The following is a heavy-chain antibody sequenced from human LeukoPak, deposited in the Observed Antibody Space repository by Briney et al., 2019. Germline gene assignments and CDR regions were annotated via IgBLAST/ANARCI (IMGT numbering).Heavy chain of an antibody. J-gene: IGHJ3*02. CDR2: IYTSGST. V-gene: IGHV4-61*02. CDR3: ARDREYYYDSSGYWNAFDI. CDR1: GCSISSSSYY. D-gene: IGHD3-22*01. Sequence: SETLTLTCTVSGCSISSSSYYWSWIRQPAGKGLEWIGRIYTSGSTNYNPSLKSRVTMSVDTSKNQFSLKLSSVTAADTAVYYCARDREYYYDSSGYWNAFDIWGQGTMVTVSS.